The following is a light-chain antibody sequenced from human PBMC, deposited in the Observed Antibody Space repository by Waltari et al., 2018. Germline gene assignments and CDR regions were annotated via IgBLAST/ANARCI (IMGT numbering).Light chain of an antibody. J-gene: IGLJ1*01. CDR3: QSYDSSLSGPYV. CDR1: SSTIGAGYD. Sequence: QSVLTQPPSVSGAPGQRVTISCTGSSSTIGAGYDVHWYQQLPGTAPKLLIYGTSNRPSGVPDRFSGSKSGTSASLAITGLQAEDEADYYCQSYDSSLSGPYVFGTGTKVTVL. V-gene: IGLV1-40*01. CDR2: GTS.